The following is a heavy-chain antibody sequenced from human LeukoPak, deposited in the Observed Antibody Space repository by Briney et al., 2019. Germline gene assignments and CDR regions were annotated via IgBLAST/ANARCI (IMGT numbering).Heavy chain of an antibody. J-gene: IGHJ4*02. CDR2: IDHSGNA. D-gene: IGHD4/OR15-4a*01. CDR3: ARLRPNGANRAGPTY. V-gene: IGHV4-34*01. Sequence: PSETLSLTCGVTGGTFSGYYWSWIRQPPGKGLEWIGEIDHSGNAKYNPSLKSRVVILVDTSKHQFSLNLTSVTAADTAIYFCARLRPNGANRAGPTYWGQGTLVTVSS. CDR1: GGTFSGYY.